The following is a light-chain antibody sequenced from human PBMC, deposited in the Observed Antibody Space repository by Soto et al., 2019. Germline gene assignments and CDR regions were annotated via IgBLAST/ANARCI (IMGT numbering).Light chain of an antibody. V-gene: IGKV3-20*01. J-gene: IGKJ1*01. Sequence: IVMTQSPGTLSLSPWERATLSCRASQSVSSYLAWYQQKPGQAPRLLIYDASNRATGIPARFSGSGSGTDFSLTISRLEPEDFAVYYCQQYGSSGTFGQGTKVDI. CDR1: QSVSSY. CDR2: DAS. CDR3: QQYGSSGT.